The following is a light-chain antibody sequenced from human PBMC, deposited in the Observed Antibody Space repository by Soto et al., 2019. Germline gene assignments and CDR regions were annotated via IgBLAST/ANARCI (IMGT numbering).Light chain of an antibody. V-gene: IGKV3-15*01. Sequence: EIMMTQSPVTLSVSPGERAALSCRASQNISRSLAWYQQKPGQGPRLLIYGASTRASGVPDRFSGSGSGTEFTLTISSLQSEDFAVYYCQLYNNWPLTFGRGTKVDIK. CDR2: GAS. J-gene: IGKJ1*01. CDR3: QLYNNWPLT. CDR1: QNISRS.